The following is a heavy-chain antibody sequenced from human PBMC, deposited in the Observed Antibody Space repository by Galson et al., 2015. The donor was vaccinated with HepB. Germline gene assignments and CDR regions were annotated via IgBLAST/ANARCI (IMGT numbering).Heavy chain of an antibody. V-gene: IGHV3-15*01. CDR1: GFAFSNAW. Sequence: SLRLSCAASGFAFSNAWMSWVRQAPGKGLEWLGRIKSKTAGGTADYAAPGAGRFTHSTDDLKNTLYLQINSLISEDTAVYYCSPWDGHNRSWGQGTLVTVSS. CDR2: IKSKTAGGTA. CDR3: SPWDGHNRS. D-gene: IGHD5-24*01. J-gene: IGHJ4*02.